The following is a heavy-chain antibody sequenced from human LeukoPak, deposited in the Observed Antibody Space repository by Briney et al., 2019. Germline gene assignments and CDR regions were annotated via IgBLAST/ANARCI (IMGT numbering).Heavy chain of an antibody. CDR3: ARAGEGYCSGGSCHAGDY. J-gene: IGHJ4*02. V-gene: IGHV3-21*01. D-gene: IGHD2-15*01. CDR2: ISYSSGHI. CDR1: GFTFSNSG. Sequence: GGSLRLSCAASGFTFSNSGMNWVRQAPGKGLEWVSSISYSSGHIYYADSVKGRFTISRDNAKNSLYLQMNSLRVEDTAVYYCARAGEGYCSGGSCHAGDYWGQGTLVTVSS.